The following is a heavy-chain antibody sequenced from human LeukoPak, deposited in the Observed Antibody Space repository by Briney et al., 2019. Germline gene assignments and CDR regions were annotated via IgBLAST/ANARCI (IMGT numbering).Heavy chain of an antibody. D-gene: IGHD6-13*01. CDR2: ISAYNGNT. CDR1: GYTFTSYG. CDR3: ARDSIAAAGIFYYGMDV. V-gene: IGHV1-18*01. J-gene: IGHJ6*02. Sequence: ASVKVSCKASGYTFTSYGISRVRQAPGQGLEWMGRISAYNGNTNYAQKLQGRVTMTTDTSTSTAYMELRSLRSDDTAVYYCARDSIAAAGIFYYGMDVWGQGTTVTVSS.